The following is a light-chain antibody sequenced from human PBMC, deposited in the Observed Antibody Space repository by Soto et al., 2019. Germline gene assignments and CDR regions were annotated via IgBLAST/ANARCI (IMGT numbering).Light chain of an antibody. V-gene: IGLV2-8*01. CDR3: ISYAGSSIWV. Sequence: QSVLTQPPSASGSPGQSVTISCTGTSSDVGAYNYVSWYQQHPGKAPKLMIYDVTKRPSGVPDRFSGSKSGNTASLTVSGLRAEDEADYYCISYAGSSIWVFGGGTKVTVL. CDR1: SSDVGAYNY. CDR2: DVT. J-gene: IGLJ3*02.